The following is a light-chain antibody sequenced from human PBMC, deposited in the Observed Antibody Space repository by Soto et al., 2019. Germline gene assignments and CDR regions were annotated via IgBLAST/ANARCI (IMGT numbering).Light chain of an antibody. CDR1: SSDVGDYNY. V-gene: IGLV2-14*01. CDR2: EVT. Sequence: QSVLTQPASVSGSPGQSITISCTGASSDVGDYNYVSWYQEHPGQVPKLIIFEVTTRPSGVSDRFSGSRSGNTASLTISGLQAEDEADYYGLSHTGSRTLFGGGTKLTVL. CDR3: LSHTGSRTL. J-gene: IGLJ3*02.